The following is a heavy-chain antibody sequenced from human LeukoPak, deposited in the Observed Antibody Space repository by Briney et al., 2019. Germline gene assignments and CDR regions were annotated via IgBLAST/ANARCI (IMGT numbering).Heavy chain of an antibody. V-gene: IGHV1-2*02. D-gene: IGHD1-26*01. CDR2: INPNSGGT. Sequence: GASVKVSCKVSGYTLTELSMHWVRQAPGQGLEWMGWINPNSGGTNYAQKFQGRVTMTRDTSISTAYMDLSRLRSDDTAVYYCARGSIVGATFDYFDYWGQGTLVTVSS. CDR1: GYTLTELS. J-gene: IGHJ4*02. CDR3: ARGSIVGATFDYFDY.